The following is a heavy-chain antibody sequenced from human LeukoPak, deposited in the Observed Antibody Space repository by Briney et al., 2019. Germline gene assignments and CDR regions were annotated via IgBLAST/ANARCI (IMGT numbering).Heavy chain of an antibody. Sequence: ASVKVSCKASGYTFTGYNIHWVRQAPGQGLEWMGWINPNSGGTNYAQKFQGRVTMTRDTSISTAYMELNRLRSDDTAVYYCARVGSSSYKIVDYWGQGTLVTVSS. CDR3: ARVGSSSYKIVDY. V-gene: IGHV1-2*02. CDR2: INPNSGGT. CDR1: GYTFTGYN. J-gene: IGHJ4*02. D-gene: IGHD6-13*01.